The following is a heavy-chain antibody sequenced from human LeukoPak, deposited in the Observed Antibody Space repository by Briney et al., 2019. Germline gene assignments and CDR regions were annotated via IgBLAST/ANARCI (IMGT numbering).Heavy chain of an antibody. Sequence: GGSLRLSCAASGFTFNSYAMTWVRQAPGKGLEWVSGITAGGDNTFYADSVKGRFTISRDNSKNPLYLQTDRLRAEDTAVYYCAKGHYPDASCAGDCYYSYWGQGTLVTVSS. CDR1: GFTFNSYA. D-gene: IGHD2-21*02. CDR3: AKGHYPDASCAGDCYYSY. V-gene: IGHV3-23*01. CDR2: ITAGGDNT. J-gene: IGHJ4*02.